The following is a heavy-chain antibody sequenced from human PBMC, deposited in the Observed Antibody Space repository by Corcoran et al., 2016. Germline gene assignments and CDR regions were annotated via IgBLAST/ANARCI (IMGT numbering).Heavy chain of an antibody. Sequence: QVQLVGSGGGVVQPGRSLRLSCAASGFTFSSYGMHWVRQAPGKGLEWVAVISYDGSNKYYADSVKGRFTISRDNSKNTLYLQMNSLRAEDTAEYYCAKEWAYGTDAFDIWGQGTLVTVSS. V-gene: IGHV3-30*18. J-gene: IGHJ3*02. CDR3: AKEWAYGTDAFDI. CDR1: GFTFSSYG. D-gene: IGHD1-26*01. CDR2: ISYDGSNK.